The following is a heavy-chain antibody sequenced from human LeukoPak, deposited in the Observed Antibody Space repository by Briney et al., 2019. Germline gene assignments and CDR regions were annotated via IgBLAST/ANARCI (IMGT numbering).Heavy chain of an antibody. V-gene: IGHV4-59*01. CDR3: ARAHSYGTDY. J-gene: IGHJ4*02. D-gene: IGHD5-18*01. Sequence: SETLSLTCTVSGGSISSYYWSWIRQPPGKGLEWIGYIYYSGSTNYNPSLKSRVTISVDTSKNQFSLKLSSVTAADTAVYYCARAHSYGTDYWGQGTLVTVSS. CDR2: IYYSGST. CDR1: GGSISSYY.